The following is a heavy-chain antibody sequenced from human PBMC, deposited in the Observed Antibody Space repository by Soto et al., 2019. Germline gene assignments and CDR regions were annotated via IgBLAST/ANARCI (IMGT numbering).Heavy chain of an antibody. Sequence: SETLSLTCTVSGGSISSYYWSWIRQPPGKGLEWIGYIYYSGSTNYNPSLKSRVTISVDTSKNQFSLKLSSVTAADTAVYYCARDTRGYGMDVCGQGTTVTVSS. CDR1: GGSISSYY. J-gene: IGHJ6*02. CDR3: ARDTRGYGMDV. V-gene: IGHV4-59*01. D-gene: IGHD2-2*01. CDR2: IYYSGST.